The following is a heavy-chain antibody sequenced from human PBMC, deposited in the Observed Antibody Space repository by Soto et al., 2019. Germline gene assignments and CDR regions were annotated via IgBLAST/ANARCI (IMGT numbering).Heavy chain of an antibody. CDR2: ISYDGSNK. V-gene: IGHV3-30-3*01. D-gene: IGHD5-18*01. CDR1: GFTFSSYA. CDR3: ARVKGYSYGYYYYGMDV. Sequence: PGGSLRLPCADSGFTFSSYAMHWVRQAPGKGLEWVAVISYDGSNKYYADSVKGRFTISRDNSKNTLYLQMNSLRAEDTAVYYCARVKGYSYGYYYYGMDVWGQGTTVTVSS. J-gene: IGHJ6*02.